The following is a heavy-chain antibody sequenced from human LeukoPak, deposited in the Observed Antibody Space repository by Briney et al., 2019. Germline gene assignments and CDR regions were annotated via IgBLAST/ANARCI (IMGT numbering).Heavy chain of an antibody. CDR1: GFTFSSYA. CDR3: ARDHRSQYYMDV. J-gene: IGHJ6*03. CDR2: ISSSSSYI. Sequence: GGSLRLSCAASGFTFSSYAMHWVRQAPGKGLEWVSSISSSSSYIYYADSVKGRFTISRDNAKNSLYLQMNSLRAEDTAVYYCARDHRSQYYMDVWGKGTTVTVSS. V-gene: IGHV3-21*01. D-gene: IGHD6-6*01.